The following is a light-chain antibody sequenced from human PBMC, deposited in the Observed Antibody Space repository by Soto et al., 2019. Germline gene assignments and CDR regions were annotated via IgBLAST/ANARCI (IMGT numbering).Light chain of an antibody. CDR1: TNY. V-gene: IGLV2-11*01. Sequence: QSVLTQPRSVSGSPGQSVTISCTGTTNYVSWYQQHPGKAPKLMIYDVNKRPSGVPDRFSGSKSGNTASLTISGLQAEDEADYYCCSFAGSHTSYFFGNGTKVTVL. CDR2: DVN. J-gene: IGLJ1*01. CDR3: CSFAGSHTSYF.